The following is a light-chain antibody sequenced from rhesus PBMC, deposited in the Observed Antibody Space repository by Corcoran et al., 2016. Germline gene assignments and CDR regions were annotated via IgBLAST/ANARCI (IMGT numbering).Light chain of an antibody. CDR3: QQYNNSPYS. CDR1: QGINNY. V-gene: IGKV1-66*01. Sequence: DIQMTQSPSSLSASVGDRVTITCRASQGINNYLSWYQQKPGKAPKPLIYYASSLGTGVPSRFSGSRSGTDYTLTISSLQPEDIATYYCQQYNNSPYSFGQGTKVEIK. CDR2: YAS. J-gene: IGKJ2*01.